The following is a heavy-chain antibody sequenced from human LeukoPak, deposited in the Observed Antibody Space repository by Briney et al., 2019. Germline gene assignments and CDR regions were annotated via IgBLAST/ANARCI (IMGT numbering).Heavy chain of an antibody. CDR1: TFAFGGYR. CDR2: IDSAGGRI. D-gene: IGHD5-24*01. V-gene: IGHV3-74*01. CDR3: ARDQGWLQFVWFDP. J-gene: IGHJ5*02. Sequence: PGGSLRLSCAGPTFAFGGYRIHWVRPLPGKGLAWVSRIDSAGGRIQWADSVKGRFTISRDNAKNTVYLQMNSLRAEDTAVYYCARDQGWLQFVWFDPWGQGTLVTVSS.